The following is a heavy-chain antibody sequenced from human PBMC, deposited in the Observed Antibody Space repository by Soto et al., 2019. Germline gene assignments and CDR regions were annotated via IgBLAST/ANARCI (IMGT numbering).Heavy chain of an antibody. CDR2: IYYSGST. J-gene: IGHJ5*02. CDR1: GGSISSSSYY. CDR3: ASPKIAFYNWFDP. Sequence: SETLSLTCTFSGGSISSSSYYLGWIRQPPGKGLEWIGSIYYSGSTYYNPSLESRVTISVDTSKNQFSLKLSSVTAADTAVYYCASPKIAFYNWFDPWGQGTLVTVS. D-gene: IGHD3-3*02. V-gene: IGHV4-39*01.